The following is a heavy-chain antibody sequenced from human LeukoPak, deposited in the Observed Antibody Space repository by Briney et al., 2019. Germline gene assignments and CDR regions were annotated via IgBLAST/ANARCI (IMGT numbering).Heavy chain of an antibody. CDR1: GFTFSDSY. D-gene: IGHD5-24*01. J-gene: IGHJ4*02. Sequence: GGSLRLSCAASGFTFSDSYMTWVRQAPGKGVEWVAYISGSGHDINYSDSVKGRFTISRDNAKNSLYLQMNSLRAEDTAVYYCARDTRWFDYWGQGTLVTVSS. CDR3: ARDTRWFDY. V-gene: IGHV3-11*04. CDR2: ISGSGHDI.